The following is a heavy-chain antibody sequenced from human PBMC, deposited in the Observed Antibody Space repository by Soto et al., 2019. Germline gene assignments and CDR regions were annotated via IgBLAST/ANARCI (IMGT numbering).Heavy chain of an antibody. Sequence: QVQLQESGPGLVKPSGTPSLTCGVSGGSISSSNWWSWVRQPPGKGLEWIGEIHHSGISKYNPSLQSRLTISLDKSKNHFSLQLTSVTAADTAVYYCARACLNGICYTQGLDLWGQGTLVLVSS. CDR1: GGSISSSNW. CDR2: IHHSGIS. J-gene: IGHJ4*02. D-gene: IGHD2-8*01. CDR3: ARACLNGICYTQGLDL. V-gene: IGHV4-4*02.